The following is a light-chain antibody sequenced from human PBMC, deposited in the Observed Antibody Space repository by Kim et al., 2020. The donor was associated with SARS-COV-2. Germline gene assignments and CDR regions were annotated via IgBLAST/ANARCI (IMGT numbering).Light chain of an antibody. J-gene: IGKJ4*01. Sequence: EIVLTQSPAALSLSPGDRATLSCRASQSVSRSLAWYQQKPGQAPRLLIYDASTRATGIPARFSGSGSGTDFSLTIRSLEPEDFAIYYCQQHSDWPLTFGGGTKLEIK. CDR3: QQHSDWPLT. CDR2: DAS. V-gene: IGKV3-11*01. CDR1: QSVSRS.